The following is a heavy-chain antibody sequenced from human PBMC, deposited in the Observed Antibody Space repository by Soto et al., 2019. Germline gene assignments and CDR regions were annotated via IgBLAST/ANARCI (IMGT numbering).Heavy chain of an antibody. D-gene: IGHD2-15*01. J-gene: IGHJ3*02. Sequence: EVQLVESGGGLVKPGGSLRLSCAASGFTFSNAWMSWVRQAPGKGLEWVGRIKSKTDGGTTDYAAPVKGRFTISRDDSKNTLYLQMNSLKTEDTAVYYCTTSLRYCSGGSCWDDDAFDIWGQGTMVTVSS. V-gene: IGHV3-15*01. CDR1: GFTFSNAW. CDR2: IKSKTDGGTT. CDR3: TTSLRYCSGGSCWDDDAFDI.